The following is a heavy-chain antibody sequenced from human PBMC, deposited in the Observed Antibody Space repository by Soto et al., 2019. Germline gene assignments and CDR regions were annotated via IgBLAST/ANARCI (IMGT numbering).Heavy chain of an antibody. CDR3: AKCMQAYWNYDAHHI. J-gene: IGHJ3*02. CDR2: ITASKGTT. Sequence: PGGSLRLSCAASGFTFSSYSMTWVRQAPGKGLEWVAHITASKGTTYYADSVKGRFTISRDTSGNTLYLQMNSLRAEDTALYYCAKCMQAYWNYDAHHIWGQGTMVTVSS. D-gene: IGHD1-7*01. CDR1: GFTFSSYS. V-gene: IGHV3-23*01.